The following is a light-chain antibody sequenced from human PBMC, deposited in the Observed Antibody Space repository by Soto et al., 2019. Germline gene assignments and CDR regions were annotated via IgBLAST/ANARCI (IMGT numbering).Light chain of an antibody. V-gene: IGLV2-8*01. Sequence: QSALTQPPSASGSPGQSVTISCTGTSSDVGGYDYVSWYQQHPGKAPKLMIYEVTIRPSGVSDRFSGSKSGNTASLTVSGLQAEDEADYYCSSYTGGNPSYVFLTGPKVTVL. CDR3: SSYTGGNPSYV. J-gene: IGLJ1*01. CDR2: EVT. CDR1: SSDVGGYDY.